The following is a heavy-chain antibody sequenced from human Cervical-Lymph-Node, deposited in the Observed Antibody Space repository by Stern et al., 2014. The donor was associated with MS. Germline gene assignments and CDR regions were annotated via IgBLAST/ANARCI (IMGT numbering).Heavy chain of an antibody. Sequence: VQLVQSGAEVTKPGSSVKVSCKASGGTFSKFPSSWVRQAPGQGLEWMGGIFPVFGTPTYAQEFRGRVTITADVSTRIVYMELSSLRSDDTAVYYCALSSETSDRWYSLGYDLWGQGTLVTVSS. J-gene: IGHJ5*02. D-gene: IGHD6-13*01. CDR2: IFPVFGTP. CDR3: ALSSETSDRWYSLGYDL. CDR1: GGTFSKFP. V-gene: IGHV1-69*01.